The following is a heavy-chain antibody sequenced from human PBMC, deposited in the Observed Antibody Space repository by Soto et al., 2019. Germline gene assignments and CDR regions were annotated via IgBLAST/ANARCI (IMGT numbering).Heavy chain of an antibody. CDR1: GFTFSNAW. J-gene: IGHJ6*02. CDR2: IKSKTDGGTT. CDR3: TTDPSAMVQTYYYYYGMDV. D-gene: IGHD5-18*01. V-gene: IGHV3-15*01. Sequence: PGGSLRLSCAASGFTFSNAWMSWVRQAQGKGLEWVGRIKSKTDGGTTDYAAPVKGRFTISRDDSKNTLYLQMNSLKTEDTAVYYCTTDPSAMVQTYYYYYGMDVWGQGTTVTVSS.